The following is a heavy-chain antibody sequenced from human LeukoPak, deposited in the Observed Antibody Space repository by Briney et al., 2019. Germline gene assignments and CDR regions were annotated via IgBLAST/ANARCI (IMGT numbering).Heavy chain of an antibody. V-gene: IGHV3-23*01. CDR3: AKDRSSTTSCSNY. Sequence: PGGSLRLSCAASGFNFSNYAMTWVRQAPGKGLEWVSAVTGSSSNTYYADSVKGRFTISRDNSKNMLYLEMNSLRVEDTAIYYCAKDRSSTTSCSNYWGRGTVVTVSS. CDR1: GFNFSNYA. D-gene: IGHD2-2*01. CDR2: VTGSSSNT. J-gene: IGHJ4*02.